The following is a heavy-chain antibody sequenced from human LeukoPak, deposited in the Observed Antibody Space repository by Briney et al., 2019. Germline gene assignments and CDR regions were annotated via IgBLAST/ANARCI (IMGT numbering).Heavy chain of an antibody. CDR1: GFAFGTYW. J-gene: IGHJ4*02. Sequence: SGGSLRLSCAASGFAFGTYWMTWVRQAPGKGLEWVANIKIDGTEKRYADSVKGRFTISRDNAKNSLYLQMSSLRAEDTAVYYCARRVVGGTDYFDYWGQGTLVTVSP. CDR3: ARRVVGGTDYFDY. D-gene: IGHD1-26*01. V-gene: IGHV3-7*01. CDR2: IKIDGTEK.